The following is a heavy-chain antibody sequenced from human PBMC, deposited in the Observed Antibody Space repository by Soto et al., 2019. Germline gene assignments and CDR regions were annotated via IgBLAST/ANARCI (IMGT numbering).Heavy chain of an antibody. Sequence: QVQLQESGPGLVKPSQTLSLTCTVSGGSISSGDYYWSWIRQPPGKGLEWIGYIYYSGSTYYNPSLRSRVTIAVDSSKNQFSLKLISVTAADTAVYYCARVFCSGGSGSIVDFWGQGTLVTVSS. J-gene: IGHJ4*02. CDR2: IYYSGST. CDR1: GGSISSGDYY. V-gene: IGHV4-30-4*01. CDR3: ARVFCSGGSGSIVDF. D-gene: IGHD2-15*01.